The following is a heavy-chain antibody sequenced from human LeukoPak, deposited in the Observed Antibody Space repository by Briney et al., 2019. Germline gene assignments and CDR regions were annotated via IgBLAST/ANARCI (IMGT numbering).Heavy chain of an antibody. CDR2: ISSSSVYI. CDR3: ARSYGGNSAYFQH. J-gene: IGHJ1*01. CDR1: GFTFSSYS. V-gene: IGHV3-21*01. D-gene: IGHD4-23*01. Sequence: GGSVRLSCAASGFTFSSYSMNWVRQAPGKGLEWVSSISSSSVYIYYADSVKGRFTISRDNAKNSLYLHMNSLRAEDTAVYYCARSYGGNSAYFQHWGQGTLVTVSS.